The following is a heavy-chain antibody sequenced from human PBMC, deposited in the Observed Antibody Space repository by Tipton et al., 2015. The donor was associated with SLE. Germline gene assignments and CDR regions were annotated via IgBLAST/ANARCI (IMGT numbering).Heavy chain of an antibody. CDR2: IYYSGST. V-gene: IGHV4-59*12. D-gene: IGHD3-22*01. J-gene: IGHJ3*02. CDR3: ARDGAMIVPRGSFDI. CDR1: GGSISSYY. Sequence: TLSLTCTVSGGSISSYYWSWIRQPPGKGLEWIGYIYYSGSTHYNPSLKSRVTISVDTSKNQFSLKLSSVTAAGTAVHYCARDGAMIVPRGSFDIWGQGTMVTVSS.